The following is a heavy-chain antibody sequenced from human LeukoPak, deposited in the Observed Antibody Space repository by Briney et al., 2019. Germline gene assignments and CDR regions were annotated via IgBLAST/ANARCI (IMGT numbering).Heavy chain of an antibody. J-gene: IGHJ3*02. Sequence: PGGSLRLSCAASGFTFGNAWMSWVRQAPGKGLEWVGRIKSKTDGGTTDYAAPVKGRFTISRDDSKNTLYLQMNSLKTEDTAVYYCTTDVALDAFDIWGQGTMVTVSS. CDR1: GFTFGNAW. CDR2: IKSKTDGGTT. V-gene: IGHV3-15*01. CDR3: TTDVALDAFDI.